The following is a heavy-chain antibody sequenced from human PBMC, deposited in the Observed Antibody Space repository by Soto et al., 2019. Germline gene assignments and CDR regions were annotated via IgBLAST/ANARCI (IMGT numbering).Heavy chain of an antibody. CDR2: IYYSGST. Sequence: SETLSLTCTVSGGSISSYYWSWIRQPPGKGLEWIGYIYYSGSTNYNPSLKSRVTISVDTSKNQFSLKLSSVTAADTAVYYCARRYGSSFDYWGQGTLVTVSS. CDR1: GGSISSYY. J-gene: IGHJ4*02. D-gene: IGHD6-13*01. CDR3: ARRYGSSFDY. V-gene: IGHV4-59*08.